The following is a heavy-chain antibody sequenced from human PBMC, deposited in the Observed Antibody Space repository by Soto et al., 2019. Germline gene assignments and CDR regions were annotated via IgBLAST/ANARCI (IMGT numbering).Heavy chain of an antibody. V-gene: IGHV4-59*01. CDR2: IYYSGST. D-gene: IGHD3-10*01. J-gene: IGHJ6*03. CDR3: ARNGLLWFGENLRGSVSMDV. Sequence: SETLSLTCTITGGSISSYYWTSLRQSPGKALACIGYIYYSGSTNYNPSLRSRVTLSVDTSKNQFSLKLTSVTAADTAVYYCARNGLLWFGENLRGSVSMDVWGKGTTVTVSS. CDR1: GGSISSYY.